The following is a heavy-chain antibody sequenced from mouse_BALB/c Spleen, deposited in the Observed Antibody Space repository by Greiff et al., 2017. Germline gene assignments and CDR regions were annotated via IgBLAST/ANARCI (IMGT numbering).Heavy chain of an antibody. CDR3: ARFDY. CDR2: ISSGGGST. J-gene: IGHJ2*01. CDR1: GFAFSSYD. Sequence: EVKVVESGAGLVKPGGSLKLSCAASGFAFSSYDMSWVRQTPEKRLEWVAYISSGGGSTYYPDTVKGRFTISRDNAKNTLYLQMSSLKSEDTAMYYCARFDYWGQGTTLTVSS. V-gene: IGHV5-12-1*01.